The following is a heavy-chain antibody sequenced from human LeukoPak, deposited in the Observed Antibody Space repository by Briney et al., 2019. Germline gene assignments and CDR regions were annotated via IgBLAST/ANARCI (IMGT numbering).Heavy chain of an antibody. CDR3: ARRIAAAGRGWFDP. CDR2: IYTSGST. J-gene: IGHJ5*02. Sequence: PSQTLSLTCTVSGGSISSGSYYWSWIRQPAGKGLEWIGRIYTSGSTNYNPSLKSRVTISVDTSKNQFSLKLSSVTAADTAVYYCARRIAAAGRGWFDPWGQGTLVTVSS. V-gene: IGHV4-61*02. D-gene: IGHD6-13*01. CDR1: GGSISSGSYY.